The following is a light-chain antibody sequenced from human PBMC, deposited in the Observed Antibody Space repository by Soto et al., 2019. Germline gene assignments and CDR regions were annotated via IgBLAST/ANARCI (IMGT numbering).Light chain of an antibody. CDR1: SSNIGAGYG. Sequence: QSVLTQPPSVSGAPGQRVTISCTGSSSNIGAGYGVNWYQQLPGTAPKVLIYGNSNRPSGVPDRFSGSKSGASASLAITGLQAEDEADYYCQSYDSSLSTSVFGGGTKLTVL. CDR3: QSYDSSLSTSV. J-gene: IGLJ2*01. CDR2: GNS. V-gene: IGLV1-40*01.